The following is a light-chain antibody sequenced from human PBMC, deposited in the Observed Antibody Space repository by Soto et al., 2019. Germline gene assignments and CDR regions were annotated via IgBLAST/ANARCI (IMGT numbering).Light chain of an antibody. Sequence: QTVVTQPPSASGTPGQRVTISCSGSSSNIGSNTVNWYQQFPGTAPKLLIYSNNQRPSGVPDRFSGSKSGTSASLAISGLQSEDEADYYCAAWDDSLNAVVFGGGTKLTVL. CDR1: SSNIGSNT. J-gene: IGLJ2*01. V-gene: IGLV1-44*01. CDR3: AAWDDSLNAVV. CDR2: SNN.